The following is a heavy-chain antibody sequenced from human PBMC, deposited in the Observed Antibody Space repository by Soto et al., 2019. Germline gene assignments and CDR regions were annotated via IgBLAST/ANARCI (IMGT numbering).Heavy chain of an antibody. CDR2: ISYDGGSK. J-gene: IGHJ4*02. CDR3: AKEQLAMTVVVADYFDS. CDR1: GFTFSTYG. D-gene: IGHD3-22*01. Sequence: QVQLVESGGGVVQPGKSLRLSCAASGFTFSTYGIHWVRQAPGKGLEWVALISYDGGSKYYGDSVKGRFIISRDNSHNTVSLQMNSLRADDTAVYFCAKEQLAMTVVVADYFDSCSQGTLVTVSS. V-gene: IGHV3-30*18.